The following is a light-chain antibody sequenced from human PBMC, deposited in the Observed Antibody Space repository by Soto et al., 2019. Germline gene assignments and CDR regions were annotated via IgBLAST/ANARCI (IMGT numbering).Light chain of an antibody. CDR3: QQYNSEST. Sequence: IQMTQSPSTLSASVGDRVTITCRASQSISIWLAWYQQKPGKAPKLLIYNASSLESEVPSMFSGSGSGTEFTLTSNSLQPDDAATYYCQQYNSESTFGQGTKVEIK. V-gene: IGKV1-5*03. J-gene: IGKJ1*01. CDR2: NAS. CDR1: QSISIW.